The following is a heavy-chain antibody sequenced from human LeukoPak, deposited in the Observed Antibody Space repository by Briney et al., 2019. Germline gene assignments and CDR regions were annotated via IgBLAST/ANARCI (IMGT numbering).Heavy chain of an antibody. V-gene: IGHV3-23*01. Sequence: GGSLRLSCEASGFTFSSYGMTWVRQAPGKGLEWVSSISGSGGTTYYADSVKGRFTISRDNSKNSLYLQMNSLRAEDTAVYYCAKDRISCITTSCPQGLDYWGQGTLVTVSS. J-gene: IGHJ4*02. CDR3: AKDRISCITTSCPQGLDY. CDR1: GFTFSSYG. CDR2: ISGSGGTT. D-gene: IGHD2-2*01.